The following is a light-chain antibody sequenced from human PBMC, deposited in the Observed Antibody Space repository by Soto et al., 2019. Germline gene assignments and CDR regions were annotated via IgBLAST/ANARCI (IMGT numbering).Light chain of an antibody. CDR2: GAS. Sequence: EIVVTQSPATLSVSPGERATLSCRASQGVSSNLAWYQQKPGQAPRLLIYGASTRATGVTARFSGSGSGTEFTLTISSLQSEDFALYFCQQYHSWPSFGGGTKVDI. CDR1: QGVSSN. V-gene: IGKV3-15*01. CDR3: QQYHSWPS. J-gene: IGKJ4*01.